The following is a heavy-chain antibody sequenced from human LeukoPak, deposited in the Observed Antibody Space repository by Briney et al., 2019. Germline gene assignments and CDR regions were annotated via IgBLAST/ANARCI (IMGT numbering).Heavy chain of an antibody. V-gene: IGHV4-59*01. CDR1: GGSISSYY. CDR2: IYYSGST. Sequence: SETLSLTCTVSGGSISSYYWSWIRQPPGKGLEWIGYIYYSGSTNYNPSLKSRVTISVDTSKNQFSLKLSSVTAADTAVYYCAREGDSTVTTRAFDIWGQGTMVTVSS. J-gene: IGHJ3*02. CDR3: AREGDSTVTTRAFDI. D-gene: IGHD4-17*01.